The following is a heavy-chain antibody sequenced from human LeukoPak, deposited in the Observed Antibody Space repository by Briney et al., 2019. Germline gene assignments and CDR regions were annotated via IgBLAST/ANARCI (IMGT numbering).Heavy chain of an antibody. CDR1: GYSFTSYW. CDR2: IYPNDSNT. CDR3: ARRRGSSTGQFDY. V-gene: IGHV5-51*01. D-gene: IGHD2-2*01. Sequence: GGSLKISCQCSGYSFTSYWIGWARQLPGKGLEWVGIIYPNDSNTRYSPSFQGQVTISADKSISTAYLHWSSLKASDTAIYYCARRRGSSTGQFDYWGQGTLVTVSS. J-gene: IGHJ4*02.